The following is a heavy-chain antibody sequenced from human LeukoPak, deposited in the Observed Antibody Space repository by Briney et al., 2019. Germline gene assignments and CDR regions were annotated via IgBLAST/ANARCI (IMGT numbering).Heavy chain of an antibody. Sequence: PSETLSLTCAVYGGSFSGYYWSWIRQPPGKGLEWIGEINHSGSTNYNPSLKSRVTISVDTSKNQFSLKLSSVTAADTAVYYCARGLRFLEWLDYYYYMDVWGKGTTVTVSS. D-gene: IGHD3-3*01. CDR1: GGSFSGYY. J-gene: IGHJ6*03. CDR3: ARGLRFLEWLDYYYYMDV. V-gene: IGHV4-34*01. CDR2: INHSGST.